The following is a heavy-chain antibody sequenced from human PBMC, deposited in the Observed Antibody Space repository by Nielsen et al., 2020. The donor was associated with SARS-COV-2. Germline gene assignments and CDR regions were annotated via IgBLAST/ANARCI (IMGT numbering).Heavy chain of an antibody. V-gene: IGHV1-69*13. CDR2: IIPIFGTA. Sequence: SVKVSCKASGGTFSSYAISWVRQAPGQGLEWMGGIIPIFGTANYAQKFQGRVTITADESTSTAYMELSSLRSEDTAVYYCARDSEGDCSSTSCYTYYFDYWGQGTLVTVSS. J-gene: IGHJ4*02. CDR1: GGTFSSYA. D-gene: IGHD2-2*02. CDR3: ARDSEGDCSSTSCYTYYFDY.